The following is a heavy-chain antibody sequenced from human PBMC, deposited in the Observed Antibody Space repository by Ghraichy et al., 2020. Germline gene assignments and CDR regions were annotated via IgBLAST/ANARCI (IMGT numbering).Heavy chain of an antibody. J-gene: IGHJ6*02. CDR1: GGSISGYY. Sequence: SQTLSLTCTVSGGSISGYYWSWIRQPPGKGLEWIGYIYYSGSTNYNPSLKSRITISVDTSKNQFSLKLSSVTAADTAVYYCARSDSSGPYYYYGLDVWGQGTTVTVSS. D-gene: IGHD3-22*01. V-gene: IGHV4-59*01. CDR3: ARSDSSGPYYYYGLDV. CDR2: IYYSGST.